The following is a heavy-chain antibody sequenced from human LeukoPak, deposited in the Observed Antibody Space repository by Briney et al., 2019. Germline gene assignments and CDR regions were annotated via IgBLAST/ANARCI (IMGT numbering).Heavy chain of an antibody. D-gene: IGHD3-10*02. Sequence: GGSLKLSCAASGFSFSSYAMSWVRQAPGKGLEWVSYISSSGSTIYYADSVKGRFTISRDNAKNSLYLQMNSLRAEDTAVYYCAELGITMIGGVWGKGTTVTISS. CDR2: ISSSGSTI. CDR1: GFSFSSYA. CDR3: AELGITMIGGV. V-gene: IGHV3-48*03. J-gene: IGHJ6*04.